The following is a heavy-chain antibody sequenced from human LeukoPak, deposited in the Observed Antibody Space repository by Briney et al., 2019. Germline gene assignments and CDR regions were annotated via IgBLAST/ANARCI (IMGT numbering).Heavy chain of an antibody. D-gene: IGHD3-22*01. V-gene: IGHV3-23*01. J-gene: IGHJ4*02. Sequence: PGGSLRLSCAASVFTFRNYAMNWVRQAPGKGLEWVSGINANGGSTYYADSVKGRFTISRDNSKNTLYLQMNSLRAEDTAVYYCYYYYDSSGANPRDYWGQGTLVTVSS. CDR1: VFTFRNYA. CDR3: YYYYDSSGANPRDY. CDR2: INANGGST.